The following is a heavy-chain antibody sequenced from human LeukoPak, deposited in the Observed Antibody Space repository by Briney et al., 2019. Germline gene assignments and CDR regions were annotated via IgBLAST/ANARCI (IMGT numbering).Heavy chain of an antibody. CDR1: GFTFSSYA. CDR3: AKDIVVVPAALGIFDY. D-gene: IGHD2-2*01. J-gene: IGHJ4*02. V-gene: IGHV3-23*01. Sequence: GGSLRLSCAASGFTFSSYAMSWVRQAPGKGLGWVSAISGSGGSTYYADSVKGRFTISRDNSKNTLYLQMNSLRAEDTAVYYCAKDIVVVPAALGIFDYWGQGTLVTVSS. CDR2: ISGSGGST.